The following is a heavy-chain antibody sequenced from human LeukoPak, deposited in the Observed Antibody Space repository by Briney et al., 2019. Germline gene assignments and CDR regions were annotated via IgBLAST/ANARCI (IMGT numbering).Heavy chain of an antibody. CDR1: GGTFSSYA. Sequence: ASVKVSCKASGGTFSSYAISWVRQAPGQGLEWMGRIIPILGIANYAQKFQGRVTITADKSTSTACMELSSLRSEDTAVYYCALDRCGGSCYSMVNWFDPWGQGTLVTVSS. CDR3: ALDRCGGSCYSMVNWFDP. J-gene: IGHJ5*02. CDR2: IIPILGIA. V-gene: IGHV1-69*04. D-gene: IGHD2-15*01.